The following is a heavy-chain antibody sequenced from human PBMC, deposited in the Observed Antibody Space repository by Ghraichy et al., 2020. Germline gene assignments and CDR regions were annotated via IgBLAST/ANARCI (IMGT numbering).Heavy chain of an antibody. CDR1: GASIESHY. D-gene: IGHD3-3*01. Sequence: ETLSLTCSVSGASIESHYWSWIRQPPGKGLEWIGYIYYSGSTKYNHSLKSRVTISADTSKNEISLKLTSVTAADTAVYYCARDGSWDSWNGRYKWEWIDPWGQGSLVTVSS. V-gene: IGHV4-59*11. J-gene: IGHJ5*02. CDR3: ARDGSWDSWNGRYKWEWIDP. CDR2: IYYSGST.